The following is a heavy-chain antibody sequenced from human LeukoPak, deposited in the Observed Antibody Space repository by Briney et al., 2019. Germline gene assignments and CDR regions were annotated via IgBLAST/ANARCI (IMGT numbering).Heavy chain of an antibody. CDR3: AKDQGGGLRYFDWFYFDY. D-gene: IGHD3-9*01. CDR1: GFTFSSYG. Sequence: GGSLRLSCAAPGFTFSSYGMHWVRQAPGKGLEWVAVISYDGSNKYYADSVKGRFTISRDNSKNTLYLQMNSLRAEDTAVYYCAKDQGGGLRYFDWFYFDYWGQGTLVTVSS. V-gene: IGHV3-30*18. CDR2: ISYDGSNK. J-gene: IGHJ4*02.